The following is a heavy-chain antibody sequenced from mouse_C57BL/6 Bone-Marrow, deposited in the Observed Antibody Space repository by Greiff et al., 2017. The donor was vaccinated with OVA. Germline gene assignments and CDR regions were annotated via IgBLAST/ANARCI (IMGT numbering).Heavy chain of an antibody. CDR1: GYTFTSYW. J-gene: IGHJ2*01. CDR3: ARSYRDY. V-gene: IGHV1-59*01. Sequence: VQLQQPGAELVRPGTSVKLSCKASGYTFTSYWMHWVKQRPGQGLEWIGVIDPSDSYTNYNQKFKGKATLTVDTSSSTAYMQLSSLTSEVSAVYYCARSYRDYWGQGTTLTVSS. CDR2: IDPSDSYT.